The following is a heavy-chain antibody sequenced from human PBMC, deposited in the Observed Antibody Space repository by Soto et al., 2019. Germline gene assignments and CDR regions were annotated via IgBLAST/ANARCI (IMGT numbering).Heavy chain of an antibody. CDR2: MNPNSGNT. CDR3: ARRGEEGPLYYFGY. CDR1: GYTFTSYN. Sequence: ASVKVSCKASGYTFTSYNINWVRQATGQGLEWMGWMNPNSGNTGYAQKFQGRVTMTRNTSISTAYMELSSLRSEDTAVYYCARRGEEGPLYYFGYWGQGTLVTVSS. V-gene: IGHV1-8*01. J-gene: IGHJ4*02. D-gene: IGHD5-12*01.